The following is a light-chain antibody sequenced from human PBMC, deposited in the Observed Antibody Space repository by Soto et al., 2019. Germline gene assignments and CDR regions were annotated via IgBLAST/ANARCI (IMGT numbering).Light chain of an antibody. V-gene: IGKV1-5*03. CDR3: QHMAT. Sequence: DIQMTQSPSTLSASVGDRVTITCRASQSISASLAWYQQKPGKAPKPLIYKASSLETGVPSRFSGSGSGTKFTLTITSLQPDDFATYFCQHMATFGQGTKVEIK. J-gene: IGKJ1*01. CDR2: KAS. CDR1: QSISAS.